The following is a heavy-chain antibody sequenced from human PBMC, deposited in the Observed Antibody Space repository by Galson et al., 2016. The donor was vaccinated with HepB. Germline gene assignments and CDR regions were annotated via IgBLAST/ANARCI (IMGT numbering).Heavy chain of an antibody. Sequence: TLSLTCTVSGGSISSAGYYWSWIRQHPGKGLAWIGYIYYSGSTYYNPSLKSRVTISVDTSKNQFSLKLSSVTAADTAVYYSASVTTVTTGQAFDIWGQGTMVTVSS. CDR2: IYYSGST. D-gene: IGHD4-11*01. CDR1: GGSISSAGYY. CDR3: ASVTTVTTGQAFDI. V-gene: IGHV4-31*03. J-gene: IGHJ3*02.